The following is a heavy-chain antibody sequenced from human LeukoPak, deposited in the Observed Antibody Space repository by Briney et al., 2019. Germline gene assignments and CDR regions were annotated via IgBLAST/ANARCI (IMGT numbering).Heavy chain of an antibody. CDR1: GYTSTSYD. J-gene: IGHJ4*02. CDR3: ATSYYDFWSGYYFDY. Sequence: ASVKVSCKASGYTSTSYDINWVRQATGQGLEWMGWMNPNSGNTGYAQKFQGRVTMTRNTSISTAYMELSSLRSEDTAVYYCATSYYDFWSGYYFDYWGQGTLVTVSS. CDR2: MNPNSGNT. D-gene: IGHD3-3*01. V-gene: IGHV1-8*01.